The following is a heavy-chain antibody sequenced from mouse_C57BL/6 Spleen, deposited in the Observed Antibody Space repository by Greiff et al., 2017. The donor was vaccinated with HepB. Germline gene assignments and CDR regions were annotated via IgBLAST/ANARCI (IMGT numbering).Heavy chain of an antibody. J-gene: IGHJ3*01. CDR1: GFTFSSYA. CDR3: ARDLYSNYVLFAY. Sequence: EVQGVESGGGLVKPGGSLKLSCAASGFTFSSYAMSWVRQTPEKRLEWVATISDGGSYTYYPDNVKGRFTISRDNAKNNLYLQMSHLKSEDTAMYYCARDLYSNYVLFAYWGQGTLVTVSA. V-gene: IGHV5-4*01. CDR2: ISDGGSYT. D-gene: IGHD2-5*01.